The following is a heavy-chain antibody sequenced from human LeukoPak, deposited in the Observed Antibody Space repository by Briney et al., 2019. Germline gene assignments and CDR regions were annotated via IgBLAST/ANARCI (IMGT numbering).Heavy chain of an antibody. CDR2: IYDSGST. Sequence: SETLSLTCTVSGGSIRSSYYYWGWIRQPPGKGLEWIGSIYDSGSTYYNPSLKSRVTISVDTSKNQFSLKLNSVTAADTAVYYCARGPAPSYYDYVWGSYRRYYFDYWGQGTLVTVSS. CDR3: ARGPAPSYYDYVWGSYRRYYFDY. D-gene: IGHD3-16*02. CDR1: GGSIRSSYYY. J-gene: IGHJ4*02. V-gene: IGHV4-39*01.